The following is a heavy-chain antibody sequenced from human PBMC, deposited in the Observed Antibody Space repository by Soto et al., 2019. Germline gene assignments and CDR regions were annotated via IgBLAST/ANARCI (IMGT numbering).Heavy chain of an antibody. V-gene: IGHV4-34*01. CDR3: ASRGLYYYYYMDV. J-gene: IGHJ6*03. CDR1: GGSFSGYY. CDR2: INHSGST. Sequence: QVQLQQWGAGLLKPSETLSITCAVYGGSFSGYYWSWIRQPPGKGLEWIGEINHSGSTNYNPSLKSRVTISVDTSKNQYSLKLSSVTAADTAVYYCASRGLYYYYYMDVWGKGTTVTVSS.